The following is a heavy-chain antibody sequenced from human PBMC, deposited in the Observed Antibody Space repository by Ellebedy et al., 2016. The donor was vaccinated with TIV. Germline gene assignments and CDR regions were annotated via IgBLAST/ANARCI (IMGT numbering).Heavy chain of an antibody. CDR2: IYYSGST. CDR3: ARVGTMVRGVIALGMDV. D-gene: IGHD3-10*01. J-gene: IGHJ6*02. Sequence: MPSETLSLTCTLPGGSISSGGYYRSWIRQHPGKGLERIGYIYYSGSTYYNPSLKSRVTILVDTSKNQFSLKLSSVTAADTAVYYCARVGTMVRGVIALGMDVWGQGTTVTVSS. CDR1: GGSISSGGYY. V-gene: IGHV4-31*03.